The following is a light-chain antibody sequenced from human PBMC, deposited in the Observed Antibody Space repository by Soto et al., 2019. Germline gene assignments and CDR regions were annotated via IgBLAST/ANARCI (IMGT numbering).Light chain of an antibody. CDR3: QQYDTSPRT. CDR1: QSVSTN. Sequence: EIVMTQSPASLSVPPGERATLSCRASQSVSTNFAWYLQKPGQPPRILIYGASTRATAVPARFTASGSGTEFTLTISRLQSDDFCVYYCQQYDTSPRTFGQGTKVDIK. V-gene: IGKV3-15*01. J-gene: IGKJ1*01. CDR2: GAS.